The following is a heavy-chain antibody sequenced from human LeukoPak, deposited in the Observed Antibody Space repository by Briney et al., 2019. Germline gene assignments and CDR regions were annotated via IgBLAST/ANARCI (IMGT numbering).Heavy chain of an antibody. CDR2: ISYDGRSK. CDR3: AKDLYCTSINCNPY. CDR1: GFTFSNYG. V-gene: IGHV3-30*18. D-gene: IGHD2-2*01. Sequence: PGGSLRLSCAASGFTFSNYGMHWVRQAPGKGLEWVAVISYDGRSKYYVASVKGRFTISRDNSKNTLYLHMSSLRAEDAAVYYCAKDLYCTSINCNPYWGQGTLVTVSS. J-gene: IGHJ4*02.